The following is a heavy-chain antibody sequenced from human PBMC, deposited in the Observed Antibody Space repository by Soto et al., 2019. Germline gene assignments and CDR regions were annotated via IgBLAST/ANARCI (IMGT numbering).Heavy chain of an antibody. CDR2: IYYSGST. J-gene: IGHJ5*02. CDR3: AREGDSSGYYSRIYNWFDP. D-gene: IGHD3-22*01. Sequence: PSETLSLTCTVSGGSISSYYWSWIRQPPGKGLEWIGYIYYSGSTNYNPSLKSRVTISVDTSKNQFSLKLSSVTAADTAVYYCAREGDSSGYYSRIYNWFDPWGQGTLVTVSS. V-gene: IGHV4-59*01. CDR1: GGSISSYY.